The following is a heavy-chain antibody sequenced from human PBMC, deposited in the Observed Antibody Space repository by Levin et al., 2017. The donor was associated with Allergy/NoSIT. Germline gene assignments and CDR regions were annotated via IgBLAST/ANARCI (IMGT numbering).Heavy chain of an antibody. V-gene: IGHV3-15*01. CDR2: IKSKTDGGTT. CDR3: TTRLYHKWELLVDV. J-gene: IGHJ6*02. Sequence: SCAASGFTFSNAWMSWVRQAPGKGLEWVGRIKSKTDGGTTDYAAPVKGRFTISRDDSKNTLYLQMNSLKTEDTAVYYCTTRLYHKWELLVDVWGQGTTVTVSS. D-gene: IGHD1-26*01. CDR1: GFTFSNAW.